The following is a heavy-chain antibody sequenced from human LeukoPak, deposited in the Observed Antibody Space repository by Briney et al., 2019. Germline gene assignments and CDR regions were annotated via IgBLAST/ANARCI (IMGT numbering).Heavy chain of an antibody. CDR3: ARDDYGDYKAVN. D-gene: IGHD4-17*01. CDR2: IYDVGST. J-gene: IGHJ4*02. V-gene: IGHV3-53*01. Sequence: PGGSLRLPCAASGFAVINNYMSWVRRAPGKGLEGVSVIYDVGSTHYIDSVKGRFTISRDTLKNTLDLHMYSLRADDTAVYYCARDDYGDYKAVNWGQGTLVTVSS. CDR1: GFAVINNY.